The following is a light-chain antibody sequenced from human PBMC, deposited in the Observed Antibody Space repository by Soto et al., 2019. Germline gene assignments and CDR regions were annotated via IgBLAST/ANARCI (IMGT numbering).Light chain of an antibody. V-gene: IGKV3-15*01. J-gene: IGKJ4*01. Sequence: EIVMTQSPATLSVSPGERATFSCRASQSVSSNLAWYQQKPGQAPRLLIYGASIRATGIPARFSGSGSGTDFTLTINGLEPEDCAVYYCQQYASSPLTFGGGTKVDIK. CDR1: QSVSSN. CDR2: GAS. CDR3: QQYASSPLT.